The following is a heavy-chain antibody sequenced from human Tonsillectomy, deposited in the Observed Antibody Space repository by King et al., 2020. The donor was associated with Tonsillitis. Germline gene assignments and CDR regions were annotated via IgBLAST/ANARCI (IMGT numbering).Heavy chain of an antibody. V-gene: IGHV3-48*03. CDR2: IGSSGSTI. CDR3: ARISTTSSLAFDI. CDR1: GFTFSSYE. J-gene: IGHJ3*02. Sequence: VQLVESGGGLVQPGGSLRLSCAASGFTFSSYEMNWVRQAPGKGLEWVSYIGSSGSTIYYTDSVKGRFTISRDNAKNSLYLQMNSLRAEDTAVYYCARISTTSSLAFDIWGQGTMVTVSS. D-gene: IGHD2-2*01.